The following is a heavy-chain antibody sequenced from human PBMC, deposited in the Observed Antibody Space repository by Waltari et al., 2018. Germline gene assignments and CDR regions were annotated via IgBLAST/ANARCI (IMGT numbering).Heavy chain of an antibody. CDR2: IYSGGST. D-gene: IGHD4-4*01. CDR1: GLTFSSSA. Sequence: EVQLLESGGGWVQRGGSLRLSCAASGLTFSSSAMSWVRQALGKGPGWVMAIYSGGSTYYADSVKGRFTISRDNSKNTLYLQMNSLRAEDTAVYYCAKGPLATVTTGYYFDYWGQGTLVTVSS. J-gene: IGHJ4*02. CDR3: AKGPLATVTTGYYFDY. V-gene: IGHV3-23*03.